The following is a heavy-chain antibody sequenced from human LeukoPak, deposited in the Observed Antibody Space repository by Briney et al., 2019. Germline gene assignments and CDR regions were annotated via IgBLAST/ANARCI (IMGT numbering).Heavy chain of an antibody. Sequence: NPSETLSLTCTASGGSISSYYWSWIRQPAGKGLEWIGRICTSGSTNYNPPLKSRVTMSVDTSKNQFSLKLSSVTAADTAVYYCARGPGLRFLEWLLPRGAFDIWGQGTMVTVSS. CDR3: ARGPGLRFLEWLLPRGAFDI. D-gene: IGHD3-3*01. V-gene: IGHV4-4*07. J-gene: IGHJ3*02. CDR2: ICTSGST. CDR1: GGSISSYY.